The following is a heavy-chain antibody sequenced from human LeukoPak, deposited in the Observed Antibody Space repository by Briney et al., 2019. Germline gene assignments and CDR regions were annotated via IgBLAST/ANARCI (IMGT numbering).Heavy chain of an antibody. Sequence: NTGGSLRPSCAASGFTFSNVWMGWFRQAPGKGLEWVGRIRKATEGGATDYAAPVQGRFTISRDDSSNTLYLQMNSLKTEDTAVYFCASAMWGSQRTCPDYWGQGTLVTVSS. CDR1: GFTFSNVW. D-gene: IGHD3-16*01. J-gene: IGHJ4*02. CDR3: ASAMWGSQRTCPDY. V-gene: IGHV3-15*01. CDR2: IRKATEGGAT.